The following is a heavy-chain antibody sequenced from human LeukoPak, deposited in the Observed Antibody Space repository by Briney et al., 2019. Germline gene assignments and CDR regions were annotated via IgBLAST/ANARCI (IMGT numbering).Heavy chain of an antibody. V-gene: IGHV3-23*01. D-gene: IGHD2-2*01. CDR2: ISGRSART. J-gene: IGHJ4*02. CDR3: AVAFPAACSSISCPSPFDY. Sequence: PGGSLRLSCAASGFTFSNYVMSWVRQAPGKGVERVSGISGRSARTDYADSVKGRFTISRDNSKNTLYLQMNSLRAEDKAVYYCAVAFPAACSSISCPSPFDYWGQRTLVTVYS. CDR1: GFTFSNYV.